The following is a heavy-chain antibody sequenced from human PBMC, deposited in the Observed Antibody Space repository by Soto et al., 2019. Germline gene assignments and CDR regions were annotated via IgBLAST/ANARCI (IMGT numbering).Heavy chain of an antibody. V-gene: IGHV2-5*02. CDR1: GFSVSSTGES. J-gene: IGHJ4*02. CDR3: AHRRTLQALKSIDPYDY. CDR2: IYWDDDK. Sequence: KESGPTLVKPTQTLTLTCPFSGFSVSSTGESVGWIRQPPGRALEWLALIYWDDDKRYNPSLKNRLAIIKDTSRNQVLLIMTNMDPVDTATYYCAHRRTLQALKSIDPYDYWGQGTVVIVSS.